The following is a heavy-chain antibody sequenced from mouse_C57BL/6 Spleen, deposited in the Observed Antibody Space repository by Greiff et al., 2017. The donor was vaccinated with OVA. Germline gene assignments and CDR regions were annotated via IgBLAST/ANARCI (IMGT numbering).Heavy chain of an antibody. Sequence: EVNVVESGGGLVKPGGSLKLSCAASGFTFSSYAMSWVRQTPEKRLEWVATISDGGSYTYYPDNVKGRFTISRDNAKNNLYLQMSHLKSEDTAMYYCARERGNWDFDYWGQGTTLTVSS. CDR2: ISDGGSYT. CDR3: ARERGNWDFDY. J-gene: IGHJ2*01. CDR1: GFTFSSYA. V-gene: IGHV5-4*01. D-gene: IGHD4-1*01.